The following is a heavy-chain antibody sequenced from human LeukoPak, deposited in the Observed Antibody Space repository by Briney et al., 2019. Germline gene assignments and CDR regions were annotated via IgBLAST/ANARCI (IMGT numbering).Heavy chain of an antibody. CDR1: GFTFSSYG. CDR2: ISGSGGST. Sequence: GGSLRLSCAASGFTFSSYGMSWVRQAAGKGLECVSGISGSGGSTYYADSVKGRFTISRDNSKNTVYLQMNSLRDEDTAVYYCAKGGSSWILPYWGRGTLATVSS. D-gene: IGHD6-13*01. V-gene: IGHV3-23*01. J-gene: IGHJ4*02. CDR3: AKGGSSWILPY.